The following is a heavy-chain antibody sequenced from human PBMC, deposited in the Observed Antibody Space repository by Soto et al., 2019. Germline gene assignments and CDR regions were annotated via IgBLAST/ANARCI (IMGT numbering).Heavy chain of an antibody. Sequence: GASVKVSCKASGGTFSSYAISWVRQAPGQGLEWMGGIIPIFGTANYAQKFQGRVTITADESTSTAYMELSSLRSEDTAVYYCARETRPAEDRLVIIGEVNWFDPWGQGTLVTVSS. D-gene: IGHD3-9*01. V-gene: IGHV1-69*13. J-gene: IGHJ5*02. CDR1: GGTFSSYA. CDR3: ARETRPAEDRLVIIGEVNWFDP. CDR2: IIPIFGTA.